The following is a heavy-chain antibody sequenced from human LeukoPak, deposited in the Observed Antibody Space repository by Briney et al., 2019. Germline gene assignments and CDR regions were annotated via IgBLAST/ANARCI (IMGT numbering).Heavy chain of an antibody. D-gene: IGHD3-10*01. CDR1: GYTFTGYY. CDR3: ARVAEGVFFGELFEAWFDP. Sequence: ASVKVSCEASGYTFTGYYMHWVRQAPGQGLEWMGWINPNSGGTNYAQKFQGRVTMTRDTSISTAYMELSRLRSDDTAVYYCARVAEGVFFGELFEAWFDPWGQGTLVTVSS. J-gene: IGHJ5*02. V-gene: IGHV1-2*02. CDR2: INPNSGGT.